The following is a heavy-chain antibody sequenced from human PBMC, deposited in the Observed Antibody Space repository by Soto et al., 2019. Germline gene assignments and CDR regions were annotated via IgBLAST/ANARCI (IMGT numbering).Heavy chain of an antibody. CDR1: VSPSTSDV. Sequence: GRSWPLPCEALVSPSTSDVMHWVRPAPGMGLEWLTSISADGSKDWHAVSVKGRFTISRDNYKYTLYLQMNSVRADDMAVYYCARGQLDDSSGGFDYWGQGTMVTVSS. V-gene: IGHV3-33*01. CDR2: ISADGSKD. D-gene: IGHD3-22*01. CDR3: ARGQLDDSSGGFDY. J-gene: IGHJ4*02.